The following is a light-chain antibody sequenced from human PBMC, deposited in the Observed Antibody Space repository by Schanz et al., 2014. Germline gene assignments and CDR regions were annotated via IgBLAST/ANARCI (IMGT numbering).Light chain of an antibody. CDR3: SSYTSSSTYYYV. Sequence: QSALTQPRSVSGSPGQSVTISCAGTTSDVGGYNYVSWYQHHPGKVPKLIIYDVSKRPSGVPDRFSGSKSGNTASLTISGLQAEDEADYYCSSYTSSSTYYYVFGTGTKFTVL. CDR2: DVS. J-gene: IGLJ1*01. CDR1: TSDVGGYNY. V-gene: IGLV2-11*01.